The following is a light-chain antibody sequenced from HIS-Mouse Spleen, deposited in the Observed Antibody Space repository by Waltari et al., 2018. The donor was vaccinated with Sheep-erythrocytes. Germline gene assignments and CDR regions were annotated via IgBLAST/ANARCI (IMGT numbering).Light chain of an antibody. CDR2: DVS. Sequence: QSALTQPRSVSGSPGQSVTISCTGTSSDVGGYNYVSWDQQHPGKDPKLMIYDVSKRPSGFPDRFSGSKSCNTASLTISWLQAEDEADYYCCSYAGSYNHVFATGTKVTVL. CDR3: CSYAGSYNHV. V-gene: IGLV2-11*01. J-gene: IGLJ1*01. CDR1: SSDVGGYNY.